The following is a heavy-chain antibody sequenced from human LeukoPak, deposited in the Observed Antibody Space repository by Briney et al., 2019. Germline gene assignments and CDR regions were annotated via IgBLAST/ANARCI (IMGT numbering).Heavy chain of an antibody. V-gene: IGHV3-74*01. CDR3: ARPNYYDYYYHYYMDV. D-gene: IGHD3-22*01. Sequence: GGSLRLSCAASGFTFSSYWMHWVRQAPGKGLVWVSRIDSDGSSTSYADSVKGRFTISRDNAKNTLYLQMNSLRAEDTAVYYCARPNYYDYYYHYYMDVWGKGTTVTVSS. CDR1: GFTFSSYW. CDR2: IDSDGSST. J-gene: IGHJ6*03.